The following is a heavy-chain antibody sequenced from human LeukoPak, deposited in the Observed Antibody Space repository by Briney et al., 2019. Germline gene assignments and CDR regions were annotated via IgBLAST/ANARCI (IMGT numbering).Heavy chain of an antibody. Sequence: PSETLSLTCTVSGGXISSYYWSWIRQPPGKGLEWIGYIYYSGSTNYNPSLKSRVTISVDTSKNQFSLKLSSVTAADTAVYYCARSRSSTWYLFDYWGQGTLVTVSS. CDR1: GGXISSYY. CDR3: ARSRSSTWYLFDY. J-gene: IGHJ4*02. D-gene: IGHD6-13*01. CDR2: IYYSGST. V-gene: IGHV4-59*01.